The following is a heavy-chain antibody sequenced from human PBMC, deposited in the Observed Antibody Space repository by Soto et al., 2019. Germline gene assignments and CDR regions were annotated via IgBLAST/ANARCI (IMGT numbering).Heavy chain of an antibody. CDR3: ARHRYYDILTGYSGAFDI. Sequence: PSETLSLTCTVSGGSISSYYWSWIRQPPGKGLEWIGYIYYSGSTNYNPSLKSRVTISVDTSKNQFSLKLSSVTAADTAVYYCARHRYYDILTGYSGAFDIWGQGTMVTVSS. V-gene: IGHV4-59*08. CDR1: GGSISSYY. D-gene: IGHD3-9*01. J-gene: IGHJ3*02. CDR2: IYYSGST.